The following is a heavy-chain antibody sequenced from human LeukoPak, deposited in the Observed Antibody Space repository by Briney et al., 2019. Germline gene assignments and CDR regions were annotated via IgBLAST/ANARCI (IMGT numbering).Heavy chain of an antibody. V-gene: IGHV3-30-3*01. D-gene: IGHD3-3*01. CDR1: GFTFSGYT. Sequence: GGSLRLSCAASGFTFSGYTIHWVRQAPGKGLEWVAVMSNDGSIKKYANSVKGRFTISRDNSKNTLYLQMDSLRAEDTAVYYCARELTIFGVVIQRYDTFDIWGRGTMVTVSS. CDR3: ARELTIFGVVIQRYDTFDI. J-gene: IGHJ3*02. CDR2: MSNDGSIK.